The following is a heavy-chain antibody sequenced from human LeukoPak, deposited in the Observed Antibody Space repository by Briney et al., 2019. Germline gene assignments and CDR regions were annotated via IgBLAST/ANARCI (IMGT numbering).Heavy chain of an antibody. CDR3: ARPAGGDNYFDY. CDR2: INPNSGGT. CDR1: GYTFTGYY. V-gene: IGHV1-2*02. J-gene: IGHJ4*02. D-gene: IGHD2-2*01. Sequence: EASVKVSCKASGYTFTGYYMHWVRQAPGQGLEWMGWINPNSGGTNYAQKFQGRVTMTRDTSISTACMELSRLRSDDTAVYYCARPAGGDNYFDYWGQGTLVTVSS.